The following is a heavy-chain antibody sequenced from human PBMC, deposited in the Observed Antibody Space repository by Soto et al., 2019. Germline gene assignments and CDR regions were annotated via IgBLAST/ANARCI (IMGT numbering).Heavy chain of an antibody. V-gene: IGHV1-18*01. Sequence: QAQLVQSGGEVKKPGASVKVSCRASGYACTSYGYAWVRQAPGQGLEWMGWISAYNGDTNYAQKFQDRVTLTTDTSTTTVHMELRNLGSDDTAVYYCARSGAYCTSITCLFDSFWGLGTLVTVSS. CDR1: GYACTSYG. CDR2: ISAYNGDT. CDR3: ARSGAYCTSITCLFDSF. D-gene: IGHD2-8*01. J-gene: IGHJ4*02.